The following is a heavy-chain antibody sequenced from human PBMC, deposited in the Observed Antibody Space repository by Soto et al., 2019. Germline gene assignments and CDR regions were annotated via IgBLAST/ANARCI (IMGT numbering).Heavy chain of an antibody. D-gene: IGHD3-9*01. CDR1: GYSFTSYC. J-gene: IGHJ4*02. Sequence: GESLKISCKGSGYSFTSYCIGWVLQMPGKGLEWMGIIYPGDSDTRYSPPFQGQVTISADKSISTAYLQWSSLKASDTAMYYCARLGGYFDWLLSYFDYWGQGTLVTVSS. V-gene: IGHV5-51*01. CDR2: IYPGDSDT. CDR3: ARLGGYFDWLLSYFDY.